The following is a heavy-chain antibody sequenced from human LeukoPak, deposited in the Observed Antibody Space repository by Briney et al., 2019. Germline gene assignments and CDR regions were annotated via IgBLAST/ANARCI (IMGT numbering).Heavy chain of an antibody. CDR1: GFTFSSYA. CDR2: ISGGGGST. CDR3: AKGGKWDVTPFDY. D-gene: IGHD1-26*01. Sequence: GGSLRLSCAASGFTFSSYAMNWVRQAPGKGLEWVSTISGGGGSTYYADSVKGRFTISRDNSKNTLYLQVNSLRAEDTAVYYCAKGGKWDVTPFDYWGQGTLVTVSS. V-gene: IGHV3-23*01. J-gene: IGHJ4*02.